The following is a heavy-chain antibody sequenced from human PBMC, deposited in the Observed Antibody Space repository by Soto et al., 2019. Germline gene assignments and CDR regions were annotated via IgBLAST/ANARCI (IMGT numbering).Heavy chain of an antibody. D-gene: IGHD2-2*01. Sequence: SETLSLTCTVSGGSVSSGSYYWSWIRQPPGKGLEWIGYIYYSGSTNYNPSLKSRVTISVDTSKNQFSLKLSSVTAADTAVYYCAREDIVLVPAAGSYYYYGMDVWGQGTTVTVSS. CDR3: AREDIVLVPAAGSYYYYGMDV. J-gene: IGHJ6*02. CDR2: IYYSGST. CDR1: GGSVSSGSYY. V-gene: IGHV4-61*01.